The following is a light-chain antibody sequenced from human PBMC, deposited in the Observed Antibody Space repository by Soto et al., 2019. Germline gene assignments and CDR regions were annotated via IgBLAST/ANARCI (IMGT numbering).Light chain of an antibody. CDR3: QAWDSSFVV. V-gene: IGLV3-1*01. CDR2: QHN. CDR1: KLGDKY. J-gene: IGLJ2*01. Sequence: SYELTQPPSVSVSPGQTASITCSGDKLGDKYASWYQQKPGQSPVLVIYQHNKRPSGIPERFSGSNSGNTATLTISGTQAMDEADYYCQAWDSSFVVFGGGTKLTVL.